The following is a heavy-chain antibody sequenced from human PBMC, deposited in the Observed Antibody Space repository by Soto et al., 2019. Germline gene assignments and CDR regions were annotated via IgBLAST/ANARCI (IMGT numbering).Heavy chain of an antibody. V-gene: IGHV4-39*01. Sequence: QLQLQESGPGLVKPSETLSLTCTVSGGSISSSSYYWGWIRQPPGKGLEWIGSIYYSGSTYYNPSLKSRVTISVETSKNQFSLKLSSVTAADTAVYYWARPYSGYDSWFDPWGQGTLVTVSS. CDR3: ARPYSGYDSWFDP. CDR2: IYYSGST. J-gene: IGHJ5*02. D-gene: IGHD5-12*01. CDR1: GGSISSSSYY.